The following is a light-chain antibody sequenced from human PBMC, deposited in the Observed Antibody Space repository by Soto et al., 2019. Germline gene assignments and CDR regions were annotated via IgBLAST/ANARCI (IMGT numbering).Light chain of an antibody. V-gene: IGKV3-15*01. Sequence: EIVMTQSPATLSVSPGERATLSCRASQCVSSNLAWYQQKPGQAPRLLIYGASTRATGSPARFSGSGSGTEFTLTISSLQSQDFAVNYCQQYNNWPPHTFGQGTKLEIK. CDR1: QCVSSN. CDR2: GAS. CDR3: QQYNNWPPHT. J-gene: IGKJ2*01.